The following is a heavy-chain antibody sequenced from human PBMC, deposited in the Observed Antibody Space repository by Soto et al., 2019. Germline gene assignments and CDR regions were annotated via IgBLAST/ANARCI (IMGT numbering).Heavy chain of an antibody. CDR1: GFNFDDYA. Sequence: EVQLVESGGDLVQPGRSLRLSCAASGFNFDDYAMHWVRQAPGKGLEWVSGISWNSGSIGYADSVKGRFTISRDNAKNSMYLQMNSLRAEDTALYYCAKDIWELSYYFDYWGQGTLVTVSS. V-gene: IGHV3-9*01. CDR2: ISWNSGSI. CDR3: AKDIWELSYYFDY. J-gene: IGHJ4*02. D-gene: IGHD3-16*02.